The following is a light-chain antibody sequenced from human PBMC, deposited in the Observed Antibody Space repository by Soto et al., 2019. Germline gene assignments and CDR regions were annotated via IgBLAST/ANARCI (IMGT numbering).Light chain of an antibody. CDR1: RTIGSD. J-gene: IGKJ1*01. V-gene: IGKV1-6*01. CDR2: AAS. CDR3: LQDHDDPWT. Sequence: ATQMTQSPSSLSASVGDRITTTCRASRTIGSDLSWYQQKPGKAPTLLIYAASNLQSGVPSRFRGSRSGTEFTLTVSSLQPEDFATYYCLQDHDDPWTFGQGTKVDIK.